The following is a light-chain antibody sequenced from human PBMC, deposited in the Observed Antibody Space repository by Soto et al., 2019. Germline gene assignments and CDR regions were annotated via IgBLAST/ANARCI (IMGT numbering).Light chain of an antibody. CDR1: QSISSW. Sequence: DIQMTPSPSTLSASVGDRVTITCRASQSISSWLAWYQQKPGKDPKFLIYKASTLESGVPSRFSGSGSGTEFTIIISSLQPDDFATYYCQQYNSWYTFGQGTKLEIK. J-gene: IGKJ2*01. CDR2: KAS. CDR3: QQYNSWYT. V-gene: IGKV1-5*03.